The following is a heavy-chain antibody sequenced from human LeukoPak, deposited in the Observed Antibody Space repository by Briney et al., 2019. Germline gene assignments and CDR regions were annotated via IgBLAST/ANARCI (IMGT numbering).Heavy chain of an antibody. CDR1: GGSISSHY. Sequence: SETLSLTGTVSGGSISSHYWSWIRQPPGKGLEWIGYIYYSGSTNYNPSLKSRVTISVDTSKNQFSLKLSSVTAADTAVYYCARSLNYYDSSGYYDYWGQGTLVTVSS. J-gene: IGHJ4*02. V-gene: IGHV4-59*11. CDR3: ARSLNYYDSSGYYDY. D-gene: IGHD3-22*01. CDR2: IYYSGST.